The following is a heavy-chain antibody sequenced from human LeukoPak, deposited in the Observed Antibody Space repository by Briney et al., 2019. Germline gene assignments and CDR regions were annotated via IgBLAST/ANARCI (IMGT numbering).Heavy chain of an antibody. CDR2: IYYSGST. CDR1: GGSISSGGYY. D-gene: IGHD5-12*01. Sequence: SETLSLTCTVSGGSISSGGYYWSWIRQHPGKGLEWIGYIYYSGSTYYNPSLKSRVTISVDTSKNQFSLKLSSVTAADTAVYYCTRGAGWLIDHWGQGILVTVSS. V-gene: IGHV4-31*03. CDR3: TRGAGWLIDH. J-gene: IGHJ5*02.